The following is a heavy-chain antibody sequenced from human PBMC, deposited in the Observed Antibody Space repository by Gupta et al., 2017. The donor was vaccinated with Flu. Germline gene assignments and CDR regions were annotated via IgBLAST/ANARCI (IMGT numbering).Heavy chain of an antibody. Sequence: QVQLVQSGAEVKKPGASVKVSCKASGYTFTSYGISWLRQAPGQGLEWMGWISAYNGNTNYAQKLQGRVTMTTDTSTSTAYMELRSLRSDDTAVYYCARDSGDYYDSSGYYYYYYGMDVWGQGTTVTVSS. CDR1: GYTFTSYG. V-gene: IGHV1-18*01. D-gene: IGHD3-22*01. CDR2: ISAYNGNT. J-gene: IGHJ6*02. CDR3: ARDSGDYYDSSGYYYYYYGMDV.